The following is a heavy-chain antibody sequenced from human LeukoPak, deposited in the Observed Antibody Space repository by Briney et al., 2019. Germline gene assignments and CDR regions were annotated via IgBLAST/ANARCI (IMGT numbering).Heavy chain of an antibody. CDR3: AAMVAMDAFDI. J-gene: IGHJ3*02. CDR2: INPNSGGT. CDR1: GYTFTGYY. D-gene: IGHD4/OR15-4a*01. V-gene: IGHV1-2*02. Sequence: ASVKVPCKASGYTFTGYYMHWARQAPGQGLEWMGWINPNSGGTNYAQKFQGRVTMTRDTSISTAYMELSRLRSDDTAVYYCAAMVAMDAFDIWGQGTMVTVSS.